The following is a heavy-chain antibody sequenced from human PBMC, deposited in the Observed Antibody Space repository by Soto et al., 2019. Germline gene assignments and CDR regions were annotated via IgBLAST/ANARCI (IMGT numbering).Heavy chain of an antibody. CDR3: AKDRYYYDSSGSYYVN. V-gene: IGHV3-30*18. Sequence: GGSLRICCAASAFTFSSYGMHWVRQAPGKGLEWVAVISYDGSNKYYADSVKGRFTISRDNSKNTLYLQMNSLRAEDTAVYYCAKDRYYYDSSGSYYVNWCQGTLVTSPQ. D-gene: IGHD3-22*01. J-gene: IGHJ4*02. CDR2: ISYDGSNK. CDR1: AFTFSSYG.